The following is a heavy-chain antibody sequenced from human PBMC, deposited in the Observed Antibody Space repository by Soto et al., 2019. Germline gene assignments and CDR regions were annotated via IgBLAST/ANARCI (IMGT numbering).Heavy chain of an antibody. CDR1: GFSLTTSGVG. Sequence: QITLNESGPTQVNPRQTLTLTCTFSGFSLTTSGVGVGWIRQSPGKAPEGLALIYWDDDKRYSPSLKSRLTITKDTSKHQVVLTMADLDPADTATYYCAHRVLRTVFGLVTTTAIYFDFWGQGTPVAVSS. J-gene: IGHJ4*02. CDR2: IYWDDDK. V-gene: IGHV2-5*02. CDR3: AHRVLRTVFGLVTTTAIYFDF. D-gene: IGHD3-3*01.